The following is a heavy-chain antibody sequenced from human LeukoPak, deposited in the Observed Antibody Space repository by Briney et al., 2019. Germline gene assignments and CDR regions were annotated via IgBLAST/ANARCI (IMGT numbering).Heavy chain of an antibody. V-gene: IGHV4-39*07. CDR1: GGSISSSSYY. CDR2: IYYSGST. J-gene: IGHJ6*03. D-gene: IGHD6-6*01. Sequence: SETLSLTCTVSGGSISSSSYYWGWIRQPPGKGLEWIGSIYYSGSTYYSPSLKSRVTISVDTSKNQFSLKLSSVTAADTAVYYCARVESSSHYYYYMDVWGKGTTVTVSS. CDR3: ARVESSSHYYYYMDV.